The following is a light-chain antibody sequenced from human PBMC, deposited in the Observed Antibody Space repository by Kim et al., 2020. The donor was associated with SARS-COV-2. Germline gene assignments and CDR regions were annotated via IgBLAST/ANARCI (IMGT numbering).Light chain of an antibody. Sequence: LSPGDSATLSSRASQYVNSHYLAWSQHKPGQAPRLLIYGAASRATGVPDRFSGSGSGTDFTLTIARLEPEDFAVYYCQQYGDLVTFGQGTRLEIK. V-gene: IGKV3-20*01. CDR2: GAA. CDR3: QQYGDLVT. J-gene: IGKJ5*01. CDR1: QYVNSHY.